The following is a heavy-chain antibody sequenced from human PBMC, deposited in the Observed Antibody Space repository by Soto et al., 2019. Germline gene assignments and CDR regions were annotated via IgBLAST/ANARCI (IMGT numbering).Heavy chain of an antibody. V-gene: IGHV1-3*01. D-gene: IGHD5-18*01. J-gene: IGHJ4*02. Sequence: ASVKVSCKASGYSFTSYAVHWVRQAPGQRLEWMGWIKAGNGYTKYSQKFQGRVTITRDTSASTAYMELSSLRSEDTAVYYCARDPGYSYGYNWGQGTLVTVSS. CDR2: IKAGNGYT. CDR1: GYSFTSYA. CDR3: ARDPGYSYGYN.